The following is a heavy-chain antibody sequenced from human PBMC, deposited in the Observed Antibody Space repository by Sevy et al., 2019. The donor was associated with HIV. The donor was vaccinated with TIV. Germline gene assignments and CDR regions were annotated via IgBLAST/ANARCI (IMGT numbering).Heavy chain of an antibody. Sequence: SETLSLTCTVSGGSITSLYWNWIRQPPGKGLEWIANIYYNGHINYNPSLKSRVTISLDTSKNQFSQRLSSVTAADTAMYYCAGENAWGRGYSWGQGTLVTVSS. CDR1: GGSITSLY. J-gene: IGHJ4*02. D-gene: IGHD1-26*01. V-gene: IGHV4-59*08. CDR2: IYYNGHI. CDR3: AGENAWGRGYS.